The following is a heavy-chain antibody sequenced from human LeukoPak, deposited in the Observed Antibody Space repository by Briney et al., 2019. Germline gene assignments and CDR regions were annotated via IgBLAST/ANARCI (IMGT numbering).Heavy chain of an antibody. Sequence: SLRLFCAASGFTFDDYAMHWVRQAPGKGPEWVSGISWNSGRKGYADSVKGRFTISRDNAKNSLYLQMNSLRPEDTAFYYCAKDRYFWSGSFDFWGQGTLVTVSS. CDR3: AKDRYFWSGSFDF. D-gene: IGHD3-3*01. CDR1: GFTFDDYA. CDR2: ISWNSGRK. J-gene: IGHJ4*02. V-gene: IGHV3-9*01.